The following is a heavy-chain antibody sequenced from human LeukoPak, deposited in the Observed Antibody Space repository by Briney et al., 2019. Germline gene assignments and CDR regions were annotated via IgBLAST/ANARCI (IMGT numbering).Heavy chain of an antibody. CDR2: IFTGGRS. Sequence: SETLSLTCTVSGGSISGYYWSWIRQPPGKGLEWIGYIFTGGRSNYNPSLKSRVTISVDTSKNQFSLKLSSVTAADTAVYYCARGDWALDYWGQGTLVTVSS. V-gene: IGHV4-59*01. D-gene: IGHD3-9*01. CDR3: ARGDWALDY. J-gene: IGHJ4*02. CDR1: GGSISGYY.